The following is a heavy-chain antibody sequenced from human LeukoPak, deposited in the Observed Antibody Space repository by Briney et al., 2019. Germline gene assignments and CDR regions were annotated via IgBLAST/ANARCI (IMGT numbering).Heavy chain of an antibody. V-gene: IGHV3-30*02. CDR3: AKERYYYDSSGYSPFDY. Sequence: PGGSLRLSCAASAFTFTSYGLHWVRQAPGKGLEWVAFIRYDGSNKYYADSVKGRFTISRDNSKNTLYLQMNSLRAEDTAVYYCAKERYYYDSSGYSPFDYWGQGTLVTVSS. CDR2: IRYDGSNK. D-gene: IGHD3-22*01. CDR1: AFTFTSYG. J-gene: IGHJ4*02.